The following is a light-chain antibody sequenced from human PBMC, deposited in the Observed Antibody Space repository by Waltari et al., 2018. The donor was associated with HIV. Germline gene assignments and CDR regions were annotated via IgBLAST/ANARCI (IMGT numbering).Light chain of an antibody. CDR1: KLGDTF. Sequence: SYELTQPPSVSVSPGQTASITCSGDKLGDTFACWYQQQPGQSPVVVVYQDTRRPSGIPERFSGSNSGNTATLTISGTQAMDEADYYCQAWDSSTAVFGGGTKLTVL. J-gene: IGLJ2*01. V-gene: IGLV3-1*01. CDR2: QDT. CDR3: QAWDSSTAV.